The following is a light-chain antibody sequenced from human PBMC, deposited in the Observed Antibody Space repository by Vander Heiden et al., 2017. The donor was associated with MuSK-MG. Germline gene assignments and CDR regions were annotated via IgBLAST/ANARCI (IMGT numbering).Light chain of an antibody. J-gene: IGLJ3*02. V-gene: IGLV1-47*01. Sequence: QSVLTQPPSASGTPGQRVTISCSGSSPNTGSNYVYWYQQLPGTAPKLLIYRNNQRPSGVPDRFSGSKSGTSASLAISGLRSEDEADYYCAAWDDSLGWVFGGGTKLTVL. CDR1: SPNTGSNY. CDR3: AAWDDSLGWV. CDR2: RNN.